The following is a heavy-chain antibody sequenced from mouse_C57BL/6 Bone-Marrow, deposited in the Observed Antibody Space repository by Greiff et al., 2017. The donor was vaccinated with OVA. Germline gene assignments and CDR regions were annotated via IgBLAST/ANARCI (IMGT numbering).Heavy chain of an antibody. V-gene: IGHV1-81*01. J-gene: IGHJ1*03. CDR1: GYTFTSYG. CDR3: ARGGNYGWYVDV. CDR2: IYPRSGNT. Sequence: VKLQESGAELARPGASVKLSCKASGYTFTSYGISWVKQRTGQGLEWIGEIYPRSGNTYYNEKFKGKATLTADKSSSTAYMELRSLTSEDSAVYFCARGGNYGWYVDVWGTGTTLTVSS. D-gene: IGHD2-1*01.